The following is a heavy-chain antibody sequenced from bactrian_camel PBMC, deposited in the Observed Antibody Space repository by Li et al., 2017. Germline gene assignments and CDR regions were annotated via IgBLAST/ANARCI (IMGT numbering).Heavy chain of an antibody. CDR2: IYTGGGST. D-gene: IGHD4*01. V-gene: IGHV3-2*01. CDR3: AADLVGTYSDYERREIFGY. CDR1: GFTFSSYY. J-gene: IGHJ6*01. Sequence: HVQLVESGGGLVQPGDSLRLSCAASGFTFSSYYMSWVRQAPGKGMEWVSTIYTGGGSTYYADSVKGRFTISKDNAKNTLYLQMNSLKPEDTAVYYCAADLVGTYSDYERREIFGYWGQGTQVTVS.